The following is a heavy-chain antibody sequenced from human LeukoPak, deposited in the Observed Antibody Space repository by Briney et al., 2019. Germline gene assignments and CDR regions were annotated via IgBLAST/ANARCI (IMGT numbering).Heavy chain of an antibody. Sequence: SETLSLTCTVSGGSISSSSYYWGWIRQPPGKGLEWIGSIYYSGSTYYNPSLKSRVAISVDTSKNQFSLKLSSVTAADTAVYYCARHSAVAGAAHIDYWGQGTLVTVSS. CDR3: ARHSAVAGAAHIDY. CDR2: IYYSGST. D-gene: IGHD6-19*01. CDR1: GGSISSSSYY. J-gene: IGHJ4*02. V-gene: IGHV4-39*01.